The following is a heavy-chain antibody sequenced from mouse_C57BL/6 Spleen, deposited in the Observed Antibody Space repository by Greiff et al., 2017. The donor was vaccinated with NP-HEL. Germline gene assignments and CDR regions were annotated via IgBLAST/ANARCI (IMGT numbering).Heavy chain of an antibody. J-gene: IGHJ3*01. Sequence: VQLQPPGPELVQPGASVKLSCKASGYTFTRYLMPWVLQRPGPVLEWIGYIIPCNGGTNYYEKFTSKATLTVDNSSSTAYMQLSSLTSEDSAVYDCERDDYYGGLADWGQGTLGTVSA. CDR2: IIPCNGGT. CDR1: GYTFTRYL. D-gene: IGHD1-2*01. CDR3: ERDDYYGGLAD. V-gene: IGHV1-53*01.